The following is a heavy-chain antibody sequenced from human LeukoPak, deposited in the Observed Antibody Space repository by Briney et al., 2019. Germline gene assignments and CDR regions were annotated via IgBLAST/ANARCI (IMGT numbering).Heavy chain of an antibody. J-gene: IGHJ4*02. V-gene: IGHV3-48*03. CDR3: ARDRYYGSGSYTDY. CDR2: ISSSGSTI. CDR1: GFTFSSYE. Sequence: GGSLRLSCAASGFTFSSYEMNWVRQAAGEGLGWDSYISSSGSTIYYADSVKGRFTISRDTAKNSLYLQMNSLRAEDTAVYYCARDRYYGSGSYTDYWGQGTLVTVSS. D-gene: IGHD3-10*01.